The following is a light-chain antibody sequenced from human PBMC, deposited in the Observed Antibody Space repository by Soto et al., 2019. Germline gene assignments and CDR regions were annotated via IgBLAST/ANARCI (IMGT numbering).Light chain of an antibody. CDR3: HQYNSYSWT. CDR1: KSISSW. Sequence: DIQMTQSPSTLSASVGDRVTITCRASKSISSWLAWYQQKPGKAPKLLIYKASSLESGVPSRFSGSGSGTEFTLTISSLQPDDFASYYCHQYNSYSWTFAQGTKVEIK. CDR2: KAS. J-gene: IGKJ1*01. V-gene: IGKV1-5*03.